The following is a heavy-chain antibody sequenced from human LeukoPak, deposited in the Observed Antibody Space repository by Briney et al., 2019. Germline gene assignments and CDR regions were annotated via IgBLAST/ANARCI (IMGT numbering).Heavy chain of an antibody. CDR2: IYYSGST. D-gene: IGHD3-22*01. CDR3: ARHGHYYDTSGYYSIPDF. CDR1: GGSISSSSYY. V-gene: IGHV4-39*01. J-gene: IGHJ4*02. Sequence: PSETLSLTCTVSGGSISSSSYYWGWIRQPPGKGLEWIGSIYYSGSTYYNPSLKSRVTISVDTSKNQFSLKLSSVTAADTAVYYCARHGHYYDTSGYYSIPDFWGQGTLVTVSS.